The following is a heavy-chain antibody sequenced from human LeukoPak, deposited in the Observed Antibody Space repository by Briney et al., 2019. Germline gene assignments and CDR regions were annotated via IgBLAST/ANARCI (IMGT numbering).Heavy chain of an antibody. V-gene: IGHV4-31*03. CDR2: IYYSGST. J-gene: IGHJ4*02. CDR3: ARRPHDCSSTSCPFDY. Sequence: SQTLSPTCSVSGGSISSGGYYWTWIRQHPGKGLEWIGYIYYSGSTYYNPSLKSRVTISVDTSKNQVSLKLSSVTAADTAVYYCARRPHDCSSTSCPFDYWGQGTLVTVSS. D-gene: IGHD2-2*01. CDR1: GGSISSGGYY.